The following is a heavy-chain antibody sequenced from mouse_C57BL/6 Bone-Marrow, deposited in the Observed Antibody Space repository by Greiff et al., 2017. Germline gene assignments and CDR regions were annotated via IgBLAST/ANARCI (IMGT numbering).Heavy chain of an antibody. CDR2: IDPETGGT. D-gene: IGHD2-3*01. CDR1: GYTFTDYE. CDR3: TRRGYYALFAMDY. J-gene: IGHJ4*01. Sequence: VQLQQSGAELVRPGASVTLSCTASGYTFTDYEMHWVKQTPVHGLEWIGAIDPETGGTAYNQKFKGKAILTADKSSSTAYMELRSLTSEDSAVYYCTRRGYYALFAMDYWGQGTSVTVSS. V-gene: IGHV1-15*01.